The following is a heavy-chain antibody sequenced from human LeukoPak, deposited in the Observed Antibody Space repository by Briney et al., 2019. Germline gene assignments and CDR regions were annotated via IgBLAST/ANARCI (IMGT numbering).Heavy chain of an antibody. D-gene: IGHD3-10*01. CDR1: GFTFDDYA. V-gene: IGHV3-9*01. CDR3: AKDYYYGLGSDDAFDI. CDR2: ISWNSGSI. Sequence: PGRSLRLSCAASGFTFDDYAMHWVRQAPGKGLEWVSGISWNSGSIGYADSVKGRFTISRDNAKNSLYLQMNSLRAEDTALYYCAKDYYYGLGSDDAFDIWGQGTMVAVSS. J-gene: IGHJ3*02.